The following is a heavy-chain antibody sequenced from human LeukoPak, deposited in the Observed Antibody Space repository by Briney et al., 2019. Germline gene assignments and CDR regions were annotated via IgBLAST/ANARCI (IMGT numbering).Heavy chain of an antibody. CDR1: GGTFSSYA. CDR3: ARSFAPVVVPATLPYDAFDI. V-gene: IGHV1-69*13. D-gene: IGHD2-2*01. CDR2: IIPIFGTA. Sequence: SVKVSCKASGGTFSSYAISWVRQAPGQGLEWMGGIIPIFGTANYAQKFQGRVTITADESTSTAYMELSSLRSEDTAVYYCARSFAPVVVPATLPYDAFDIWGQGTMVTVSS. J-gene: IGHJ3*02.